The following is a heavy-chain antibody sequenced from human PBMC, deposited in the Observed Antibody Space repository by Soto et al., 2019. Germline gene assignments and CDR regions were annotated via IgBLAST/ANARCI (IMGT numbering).Heavy chain of an antibody. D-gene: IGHD1-7*01. CDR3: ASGRGELRFDP. J-gene: IGHJ5*02. V-gene: IGHV1-18*01. CDR1: GYSFSDFG. CDR2: TSTSNDKT. Sequence: QVQLMQSGAEMKQPGASVKVSCRASGYSFSDFGISWVRHAPGQGLEWVGWTSTSNDKTDYAQKVQCRVTMTTDTSTNTAYMELRGLRSDDTAVYYCASGRGELRFDPWGQGTLVTVSS.